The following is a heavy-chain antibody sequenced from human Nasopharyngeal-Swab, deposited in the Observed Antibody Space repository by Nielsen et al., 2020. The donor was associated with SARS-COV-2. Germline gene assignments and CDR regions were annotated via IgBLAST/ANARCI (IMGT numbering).Heavy chain of an antibody. CDR3: AREGDQTPGMLDV. J-gene: IGHJ6*02. D-gene: IGHD2-21*02. CDR2: IIPIFGTA. CDR1: GGTFSSYA. Sequence: SVKVSCKASGGTFSSYAISWVRQAPGQGLEWMGGIIPIFGTANYAQKFQGRVTITADESTSTAYMELSSLRSEDTAVYYCAREGDQTPGMLDVWGQGATVTVSS. V-gene: IGHV1-69*13.